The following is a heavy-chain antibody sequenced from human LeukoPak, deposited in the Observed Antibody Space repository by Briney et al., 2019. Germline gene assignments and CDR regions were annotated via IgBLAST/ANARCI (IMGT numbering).Heavy chain of an antibody. J-gene: IGHJ3*02. CDR1: GGSFSGYY. CDR3: ARDRLYGWDAFDI. Sequence: SETLSLTCAVYGGSFSGYYWSWIRQPPGKGLEWIGEINHSGSTNYNPSLKGRVTISVDTSKNQFSLKLSSVTAADTAVYYCARDRLYGWDAFDIWGQGTMVTVSS. CDR2: INHSGST. D-gene: IGHD6-19*01. V-gene: IGHV4-34*01.